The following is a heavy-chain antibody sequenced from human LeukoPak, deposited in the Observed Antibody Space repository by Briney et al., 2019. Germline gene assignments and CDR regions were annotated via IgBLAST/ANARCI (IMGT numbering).Heavy chain of an antibody. J-gene: IGHJ4*02. D-gene: IGHD1-26*01. V-gene: IGHV1-24*01. CDR2: FHPEDDEI. Sequence: GASVKVSCTVSGSSLSGLSMHWVRHSPPKGLEWLGGFHPEDDEIIYAQSFQGRVTMTEDTSTDTAYMELRSLRSEDTAVYYCVTGDHSPYYFHYWGQGTLVTVSS. CDR1: GSSLSGLS. CDR3: VTGDHSPYYFHY.